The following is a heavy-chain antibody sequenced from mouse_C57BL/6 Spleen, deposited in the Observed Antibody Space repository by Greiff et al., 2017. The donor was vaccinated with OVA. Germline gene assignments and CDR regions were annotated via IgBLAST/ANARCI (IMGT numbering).Heavy chain of an antibody. V-gene: IGHV1-81*01. J-gene: IGHJ1*03. Sequence: QVQLQQSGAELARPGASVKLSCKASGYTFTSYGISWVKQRTGQGLEWIGEIYPRSGNTYYNEKFKGKATLTADKSSSTAYMELRSLTSEDSAFYFCARPRTGTDWYVDVWGTGTTVTVSS. CDR1: GYTFTSYG. CDR3: ARPRTGTDWYVDV. CDR2: IYPRSGNT. D-gene: IGHD4-1*01.